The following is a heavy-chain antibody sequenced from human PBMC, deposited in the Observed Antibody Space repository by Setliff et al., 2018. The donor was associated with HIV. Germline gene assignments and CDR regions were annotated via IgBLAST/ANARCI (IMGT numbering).Heavy chain of an antibody. CDR3: ARTYGSASKLDY. Sequence: SGPTLVNPTQTLTLTCTFSGFSLSTTGLRVTWIRQPPGKALEWLARIDWKDDKFYSTSLKTRLTISKDTSKNQVFLTMTNMDPVDTATYYCARTYGSASKLDYWGPGTLVTVSS. V-gene: IGHV2-70*04. J-gene: IGHJ4*02. CDR2: IDWKDDK. CDR1: GFSLSTTGLR. D-gene: IGHD3-10*01.